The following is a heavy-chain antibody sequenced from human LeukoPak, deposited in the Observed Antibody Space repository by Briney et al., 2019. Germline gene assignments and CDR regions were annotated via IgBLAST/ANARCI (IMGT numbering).Heavy chain of an antibody. CDR2: ISSSGSTI. V-gene: IGHV3-48*03. CDR1: GFTFSSYE. D-gene: IGHD6-13*01. CDR3: ARGIAAAGTFSYYGMDV. J-gene: IGHJ6*02. Sequence: GGSLRLSCAASGFTFSSYEMNWVRQAPGKGLEWVSYISSSGSTIYYADSVKGRFTISRDNAKNSLYLQMNSLRAEDTAVYYCARGIAAAGTFSYYGMDVWGQGTTVTVSS.